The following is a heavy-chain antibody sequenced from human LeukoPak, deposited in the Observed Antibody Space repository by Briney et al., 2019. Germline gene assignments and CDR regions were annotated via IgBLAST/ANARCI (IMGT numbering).Heavy chain of an antibody. CDR1: GASISTDY. D-gene: IGHD3-16*02. J-gene: IGHJ4*02. V-gene: IGHV4-59*01. Sequence: SETLSLTCIVSGASISTDYWTWIRQSPGKGLEWIGCIHYSGRTHYNPSLKSRVAISVFTSKSQFSLTLNSVTAADTAVYHCARLKGLGEVSHYFDSWGQGRLVTVSS. CDR2: IHYSGRT. CDR3: ARLKGLGEVSHYFDS.